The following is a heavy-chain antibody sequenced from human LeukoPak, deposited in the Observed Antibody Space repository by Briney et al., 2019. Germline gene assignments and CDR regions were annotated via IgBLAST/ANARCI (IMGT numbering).Heavy chain of an antibody. CDR1: GGSISSSSYY. CDR2: IYYSGST. D-gene: IGHD3-22*01. J-gene: IGHJ4*02. Sequence: NPSETLSLTCTVSGGSISSSSYYWGWIRQPPGKGLEWIGSIYYSGSTCYSPSLESRVTISVDPSKNQFSLKLSSVTAADTAVYYCSRLPEYYDSSDYYPWDYWGQGTLVTVSS. V-gene: IGHV4-39*01. CDR3: SRLPEYYDSSDYYPWDY.